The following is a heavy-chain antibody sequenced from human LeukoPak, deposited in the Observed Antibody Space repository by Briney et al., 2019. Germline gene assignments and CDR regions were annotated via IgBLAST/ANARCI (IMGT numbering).Heavy chain of an antibody. CDR3: AGGVRDSRGIDC. CDR2: IYYSGST. Sequence: SETLSLTCTVSGGSISSSSYYWGWIRQPPGKGLEWIGSIYYSGSTYYNPSLKSRVTISVDTSKNQFSLKLSSVTAADTAVYYCAGGVRDSRGIDCWGQGTLVTVSS. J-gene: IGHJ4*02. D-gene: IGHD4-23*01. V-gene: IGHV4-39*01. CDR1: GGSISSSSYY.